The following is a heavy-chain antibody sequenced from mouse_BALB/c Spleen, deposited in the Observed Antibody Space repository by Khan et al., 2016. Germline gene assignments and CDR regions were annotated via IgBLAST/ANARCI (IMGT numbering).Heavy chain of an antibody. V-gene: IGHV14-3*02. CDR3: ARSSWEWFAY. D-gene: IGHD4-1*01. CDR2: IDPANGNT. Sequence: VQLQQSGAELVKPGASVKLSCTASGFNIKDTYMRWVKQRPEQGLEWIGRIDPANGNTKYDPKFQGKATITADTSSNTAYLQLSSLTSEDTAVYYCARSSWEWFAYWGQGTLVTVSA. J-gene: IGHJ3*01. CDR1: GFNIKDTY.